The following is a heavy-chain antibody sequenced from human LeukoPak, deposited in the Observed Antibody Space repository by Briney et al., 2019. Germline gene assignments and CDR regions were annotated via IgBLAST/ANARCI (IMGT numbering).Heavy chain of an antibody. Sequence: SETLSLTCGVYGGSFSGYYCSWIHQPPGKGLEWIGEINHSGSTNYNPSLKSRVTISVDTSKNQFSLKLSSVTAADTALYYCARVNYYYYYMDVWGKGTTVTIS. V-gene: IGHV4-34*01. CDR1: GGSFSGYY. J-gene: IGHJ6*03. CDR2: INHSGST. CDR3: ARVNYYYYYMDV.